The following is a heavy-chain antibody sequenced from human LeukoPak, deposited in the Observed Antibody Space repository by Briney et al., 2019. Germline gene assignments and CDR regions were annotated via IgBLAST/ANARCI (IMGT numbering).Heavy chain of an antibody. CDR2: ISSDSTYI. Sequence: GGSLRLSCAASGFTFNAQNMNWVRQAPGKGLEWVSSISSDSTYIFYADSVKGRFTISRDNAKNSLYLQMNSLRAEDTAVYHCAREVVDKRLLLSYYGTDVWGQGTTVSVSS. CDR3: AREVVDKRLLLSYYGTDV. CDR1: GFTFNAQN. D-gene: IGHD3-22*01. V-gene: IGHV3-21*04. J-gene: IGHJ6*02.